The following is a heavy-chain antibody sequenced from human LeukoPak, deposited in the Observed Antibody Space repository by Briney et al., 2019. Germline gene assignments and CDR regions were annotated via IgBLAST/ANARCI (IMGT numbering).Heavy chain of an antibody. J-gene: IGHJ4*02. CDR2: ISSSSSYI. CDR3: ARDRLTVRQWLVEGLDY. D-gene: IGHD6-19*01. CDR1: GFTFSSYS. Sequence: GGSLRLSCAASGFTFSSYSMNWVRQAPGKGLEWVSSISSSSSYIYYADSVKGRFTISRDNAKNSLYLQMNSLRAEDTAVYYCARDRLTVRQWLVEGLDYWGQGTLVTVSS. V-gene: IGHV3-21*01.